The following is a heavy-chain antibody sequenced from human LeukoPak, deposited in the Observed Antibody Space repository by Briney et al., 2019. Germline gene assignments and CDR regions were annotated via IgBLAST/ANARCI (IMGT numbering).Heavy chain of an antibody. CDR3: ARGYTYGAY. CDR1: GFTFSSYD. CDR2: ISSSSSTI. D-gene: IGHD5-18*01. J-gene: IGHJ4*02. V-gene: IGHV3-48*04. Sequence: GGSPKLSCAVSGFTFSSYDMNWVRQAPGKGLEWVSYISSSSSTIFYAASVKGRFTVSRDNAKNSLYLQMNSLRVEDTAVYYCARGYTYGAYWGQGTLVTVSS.